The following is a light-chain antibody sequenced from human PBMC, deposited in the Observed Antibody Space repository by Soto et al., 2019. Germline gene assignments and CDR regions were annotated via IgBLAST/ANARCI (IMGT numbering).Light chain of an antibody. J-gene: IGLJ3*02. CDR1: SSNIGSNT. CDR2: SND. CDR3: ATWDDSLNGWV. Sequence: QSVLTQPPSASGTPGQRVTISCSGSSSNIGSNTVNWYQQLPGTAPKLLIYSNDQRPLGVPDRFSGSKSGTSASLAISGHQSEDEADYYCATWDDSLNGWVFGGGTKLTVL. V-gene: IGLV1-44*01.